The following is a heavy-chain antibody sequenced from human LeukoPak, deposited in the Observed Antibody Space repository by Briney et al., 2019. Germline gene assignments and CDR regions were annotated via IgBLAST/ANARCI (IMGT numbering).Heavy chain of an antibody. Sequence: ASVKVSCKASGYTFTSYDINWLRQATGQGLECMGWMNPNSGYTGYAQKFQGRVTMTRNTSINTAYMELSNLRSEDTAVYYCATISSGWHSDEYWGQGTLVTVSS. V-gene: IGHV1-8*01. CDR3: ATISSGWHSDEY. CDR2: MNPNSGYT. J-gene: IGHJ4*02. CDR1: GYTFTSYD. D-gene: IGHD6-19*01.